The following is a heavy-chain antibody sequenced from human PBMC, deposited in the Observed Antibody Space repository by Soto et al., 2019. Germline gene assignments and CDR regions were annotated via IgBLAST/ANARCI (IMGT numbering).Heavy chain of an antibody. V-gene: IGHV3-43*01. CDR2: ISWDGGNT. J-gene: IGHJ6*02. D-gene: IGHD7-27*01. CDR1: GFTFDDYT. Sequence: EVQLVESGGVVVQPGGSLRLSCAASGFTFDDYTMHWVRQAPGKGLEWVSLISWDGGNTYYADSVKGRFTISRDNSKNSLYLQMNSLRTEDTALYYCAKDIGRFNWGSGYYGMDVWGQGTTVTVSS. CDR3: AKDIGRFNWGSGYYGMDV.